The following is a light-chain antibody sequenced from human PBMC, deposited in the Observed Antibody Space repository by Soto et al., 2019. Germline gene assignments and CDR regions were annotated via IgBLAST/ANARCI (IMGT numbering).Light chain of an antibody. CDR2: VGTGGIVG. V-gene: IGLV9-49*01. CDR1: SGYSNYK. Sequence: QSVLTQPPSASASLGASVTLTCTLSSGYSNYKVDWYQQRPGKGPRFVMRVGTGGIVGSKGDGIPERFSVLGSGLNRYLTIKNIQEEDESDYHCGADHGSGSNFVVFGGGTKLTVL. J-gene: IGLJ2*01. CDR3: GADHGSGSNFVV.